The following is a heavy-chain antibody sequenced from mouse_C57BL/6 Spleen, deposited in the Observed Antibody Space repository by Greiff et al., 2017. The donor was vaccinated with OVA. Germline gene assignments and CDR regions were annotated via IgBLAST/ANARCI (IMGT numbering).Heavy chain of an antibody. CDR1: GYSITSGYF. Sequence: ESGPGLVKPSQSLSLTCSVTGYSITSGYFWYWIRPLPGNKTEWMGILSYDGSNNYNQSLKNRISLTRDTSKNQFFLKLNSVTTYDTSTYYSASSIHYAMDYWGQGTSVTVSS. V-gene: IGHV3-6*01. J-gene: IGHJ4*01. CDR3: ASSIHYAMDY. CDR2: LSYDGSN.